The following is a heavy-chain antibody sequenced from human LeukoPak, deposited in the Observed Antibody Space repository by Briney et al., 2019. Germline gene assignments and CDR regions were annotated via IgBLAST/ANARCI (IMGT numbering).Heavy chain of an antibody. Sequence: GGSLRLSCAASGFTFSKYAMNWVRQAPGKGLEWVSAISGSDGNTFYADSVKGRFTISRDNSKNTLSLQMNSLRAEDTALYYCAKDSSVPYGITDWGQGTLVTVSS. J-gene: IGHJ4*02. V-gene: IGHV3-23*01. CDR1: GFTFSKYA. CDR3: AKDSSVPYGITD. CDR2: ISGSDGNT. D-gene: IGHD4-17*01.